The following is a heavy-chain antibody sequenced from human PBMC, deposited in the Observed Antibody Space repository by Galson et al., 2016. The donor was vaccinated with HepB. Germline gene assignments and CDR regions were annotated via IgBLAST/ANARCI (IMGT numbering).Heavy chain of an antibody. CDR2: ISGSGGGT. Sequence: SLRLSCAASGFTFSSYAISWIRQAPGKGLEWVSGISGSGGGTYYADSVKGHFTISRDNSQNTLYLQMNNLRAEDTAVYYCASGVCRYWYFDLWGRGTLVTVSS. J-gene: IGHJ2*01. D-gene: IGHD2-21*01. CDR3: ASGVCRYWYFDL. V-gene: IGHV3-23*01. CDR1: GFTFSSYA.